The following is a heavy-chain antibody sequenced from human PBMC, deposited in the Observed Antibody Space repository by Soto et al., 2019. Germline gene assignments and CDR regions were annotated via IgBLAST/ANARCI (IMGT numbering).Heavy chain of an antibody. Sequence: SQTLSLTCAISGDSVSSNSAGWNWIRQSPSRGLEWLGRTYYRSKWYYEYAVSVKGRIVINPDTSKNQVSLQLSSVTPEDTAMYYCVRFGSGWNYWGQGCMVTVSS. CDR1: GDSVSSNSAG. CDR2: TYYRSKWYY. D-gene: IGHD6-19*01. CDR3: VRFGSGWNY. V-gene: IGHV6-1*01. J-gene: IGHJ4*02.